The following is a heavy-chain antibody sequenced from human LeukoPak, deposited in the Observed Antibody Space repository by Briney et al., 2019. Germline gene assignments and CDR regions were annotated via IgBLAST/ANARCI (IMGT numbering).Heavy chain of an antibody. CDR3: ARSHSVWTSFDY. CDR1: GGSIRRYY. V-gene: IGHV4-59*01. Sequence: PSETLSLTCTVSGGSIRRYYWSWIRQPPGKGLEWIGYIYYSGSTNYNPSLKSRVTISVDTSKNQFSLKLSSVTAADTAVYYCARSHSVWTSFDYWGQGTLVTVSS. D-gene: IGHD3/OR15-3a*01. CDR2: IYYSGST. J-gene: IGHJ4*02.